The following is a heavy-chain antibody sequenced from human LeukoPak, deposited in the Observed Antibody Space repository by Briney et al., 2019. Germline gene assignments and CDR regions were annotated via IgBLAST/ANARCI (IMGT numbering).Heavy chain of an antibody. CDR1: GFTFSSDW. CDR3: AKPYSSSDDDWFDP. J-gene: IGHJ5*02. Sequence: PGGSLRLSCAVSGFTFSSDWMIWVRQAPGKGLEWVANINPDGSEKNYVDSVRGRFTISRDNSKNTLYLQMNSLRVEDTAVYYCAKPYSSSDDDWFDPWGQGTLVTVSS. CDR2: INPDGSEK. D-gene: IGHD6-13*01. V-gene: IGHV3-7*03.